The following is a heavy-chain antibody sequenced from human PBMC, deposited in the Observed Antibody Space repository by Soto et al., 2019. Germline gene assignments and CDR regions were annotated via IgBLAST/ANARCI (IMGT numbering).Heavy chain of an antibody. V-gene: IGHV3-30-3*01. D-gene: IGHD3-22*01. CDR2: ISYDGSNK. J-gene: IGHJ4*02. CDR3: ARDQYYYDSSGYVYY. Sequence: GGSLRLSCAASGFTFSSYAMHWVRQAPGKGLEWVAVISYDGSNKYYADSVKGRFTISRDNSKNTLYLQMNSLRAEDTAVYYCARDQYYYDSSGYVYYWGQGTLVTVSS. CDR1: GFTFSSYA.